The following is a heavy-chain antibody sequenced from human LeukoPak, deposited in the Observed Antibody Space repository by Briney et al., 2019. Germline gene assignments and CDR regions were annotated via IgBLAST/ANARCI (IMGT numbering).Heavy chain of an antibody. CDR1: GDSISIYY. Sequence: ASETLSLTCSVSGDSISIYYWSWIRQPAGKGLEWIGRIYTSGSTNYNPSLKSRVTMSVDTSKNQFSLKLTSVTAADTAVYYCARGFSSGLIEYWGQGSLVTVSS. CDR2: IYTSGST. D-gene: IGHD6-19*01. V-gene: IGHV4-4*07. J-gene: IGHJ4*02. CDR3: ARGFSSGLIEY.